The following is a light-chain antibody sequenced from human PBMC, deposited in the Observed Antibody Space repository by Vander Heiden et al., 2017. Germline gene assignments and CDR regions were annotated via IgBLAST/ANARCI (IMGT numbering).Light chain of an antibody. Sequence: QSALTQAASVSGSPGQSIPISCHGTSSDVGGYIYVSWYQQHPGKAPNLIIYDVSNRPAGVSNRFSGSKSGNTASLTISGLQAADEAHYYCTSYTSSSTWVFGGGTKLTVL. J-gene: IGLJ3*02. V-gene: IGLV2-14*01. CDR1: SSDVGGYIY. CDR3: TSYTSSSTWV. CDR2: DVS.